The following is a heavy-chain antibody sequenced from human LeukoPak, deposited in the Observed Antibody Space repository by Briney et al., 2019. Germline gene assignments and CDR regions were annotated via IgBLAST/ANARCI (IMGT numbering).Heavy chain of an antibody. Sequence: SETLSLTCTVSGGSISSYYWSCIRQPPGKGLEWIGYIYYSGSTNYNPSLKSRVTISVDTSKNQFSLKLSSVTAADTAVYYCARHSAHDYYDSSGLDYWGQGTLVTVSS. V-gene: IGHV4-59*08. J-gene: IGHJ4*02. CDR1: GGSISSYY. D-gene: IGHD3-22*01. CDR3: ARHSAHDYYDSSGLDY. CDR2: IYYSGST.